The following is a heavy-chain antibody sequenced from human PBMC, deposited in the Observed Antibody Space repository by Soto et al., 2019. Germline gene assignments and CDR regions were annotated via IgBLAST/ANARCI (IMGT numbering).Heavy chain of an antibody. CDR2: IGGNGADT. Sequence: EVQLLESGGGLVQPGGSLRLSCAASGFIFSNYAMSWVRQAPGKGLEWVSAIGGNGADTYYADSVKGRFTISRDNSKNTLYLQMNSLRAEDTAIYYCARGVAETTVYFDYWGRGTLVTVSS. D-gene: IGHD1-1*01. J-gene: IGHJ4*02. CDR3: ARGVAETTVYFDY. CDR1: GFIFSNYA. V-gene: IGHV3-23*01.